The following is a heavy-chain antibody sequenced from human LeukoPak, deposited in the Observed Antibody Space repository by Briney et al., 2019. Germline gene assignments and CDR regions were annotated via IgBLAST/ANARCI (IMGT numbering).Heavy chain of an antibody. V-gene: IGHV3-15*01. CDR2: IKSKAHGGTT. D-gene: IGHD6-13*01. Sequence: RGCLRLSCAASVFTFSSYSMNWVREAPGKGLEWVGRIKSKAHGGTTEYAAPVKGRFTISRHDSKNTLFLQMNSLQTEDAALYYCATYSSSYYYFVYWGQGTLVTVSS. J-gene: IGHJ4*02. CDR1: VFTFSSYS. CDR3: ATYSSSYYYFVY.